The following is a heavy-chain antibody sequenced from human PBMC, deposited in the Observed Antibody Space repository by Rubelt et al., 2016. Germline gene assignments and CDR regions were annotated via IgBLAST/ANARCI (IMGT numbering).Heavy chain of an antibody. D-gene: IGHD4-11*01. CDR2: ISGYNGNT. J-gene: IGHJ6*03. CDR3: ARANSNYAYYYYYYMDV. V-gene: IGHV1-18*01. Sequence: QVQLVQSGAEVKKPGASVKVSCKASGYTFTSYGISWVRQAPGQGLEWMGWISGYNGNTNYAQKLQGRVTMTTDTSTSTAYMELRSLGSDDTAVYYCARANSNYAYYYYYYMDVWGKGTTVTVSS. CDR1: GYTFTSYG.